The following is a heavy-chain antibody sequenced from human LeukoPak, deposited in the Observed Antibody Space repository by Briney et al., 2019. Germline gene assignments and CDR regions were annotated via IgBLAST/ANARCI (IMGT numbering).Heavy chain of an antibody. J-gene: IGHJ5*02. D-gene: IGHD5-12*01. V-gene: IGHV1-8*01. CDR2: MNPNSGNT. CDR3: ARVVSGYDAFDP. Sequence: ASVKVSCKASGYTFTSYDINWVRQATGQGLEWMGWMNPNSGNTGYAQKFQGRVTMTRNTSISTAYMELSSLRSEDTAVYYCARVVSGYDAFDPWGQGTLVTVSS. CDR1: GYTFTSYD.